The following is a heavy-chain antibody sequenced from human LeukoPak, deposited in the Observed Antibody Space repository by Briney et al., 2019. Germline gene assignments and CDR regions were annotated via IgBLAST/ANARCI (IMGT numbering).Heavy chain of an antibody. J-gene: IGHJ3*02. CDR3: ASGVDYAGPPRGDAFDI. D-gene: IGHD4-17*01. CDR1: GGSIISGGYS. V-gene: IGHV4-30-2*01. Sequence: SETLSLTCAVSGGSIISGGYSWSCIRQPPGKGLEWIGYIYHSGSTYYNPSLKSRVTISVDRSKNQFSLKLSSVTAADTAVYYCASGVDYAGPPRGDAFDIWDQGTMVTVSS. CDR2: IYHSGST.